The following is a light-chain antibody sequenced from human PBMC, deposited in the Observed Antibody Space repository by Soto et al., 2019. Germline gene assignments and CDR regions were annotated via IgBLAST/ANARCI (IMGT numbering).Light chain of an antibody. J-gene: IGKJ1*01. CDR3: QQFSDWPPLP. Sequence: EIVMTQSPVTLSVSPGERATLSCRASQSVNIDLAWYQQKPGQAPRLLIYHASTRATGIPARFSGSGSGTECSLTIDSLQSEDFAVYYCQQFSDWPPLPFGQGAKVQIK. CDR1: QSVNID. V-gene: IGKV3-15*01. CDR2: HAS.